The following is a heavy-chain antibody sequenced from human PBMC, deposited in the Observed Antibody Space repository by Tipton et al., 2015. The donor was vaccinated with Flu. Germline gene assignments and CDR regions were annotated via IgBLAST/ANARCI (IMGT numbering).Heavy chain of an antibody. Sequence: LRLSCTVSGGSLSNYFWSWIRQPAGKGLEWIGRIYPSGNTNYNPSLQSRVTMSVDTSRNQFSLSLTSVTAADAAIYYCARSGSYHHYYFDLWGRGTLVSVSS. CDR1: GGSLSNYF. J-gene: IGHJ2*01. V-gene: IGHV4-4*07. CDR2: IYPSGNT. D-gene: IGHD1-26*01. CDR3: ARSGSYHHYYFDL.